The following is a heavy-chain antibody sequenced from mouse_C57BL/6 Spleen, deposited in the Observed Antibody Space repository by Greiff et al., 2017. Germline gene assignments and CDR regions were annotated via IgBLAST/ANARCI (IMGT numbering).Heavy chain of an antibody. CDR1: GYTFTSYW. V-gene: IGHV1-52*01. Sequence: LVESGAELVRPGSSVKLSCRASGYTFTSYWMHWVKQRPIQGLEWIGNIDPSDSETHYNQKFKDKATLTVDKSSSTAYMQLSSLTSEDSAVYYWARDWGGNYSYWGQGTTLTVSS. J-gene: IGHJ2*01. CDR3: ARDWGGNYSY. CDR2: IDPSDSET. D-gene: IGHD2-1*01.